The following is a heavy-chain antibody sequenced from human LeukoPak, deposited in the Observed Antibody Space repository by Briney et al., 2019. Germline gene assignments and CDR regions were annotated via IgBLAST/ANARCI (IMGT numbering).Heavy chain of an antibody. D-gene: IGHD2-8*01. V-gene: IGHV3-30*04. J-gene: IGHJ5*02. CDR2: ISYDGSNK. CDR3: AKAGCTNIACRPNVYNWFDP. Sequence: PGRSLRLSCAASGFTFSSYAMHWVRQAPGKGLEWVAVISYDGSNKYYADSVKGRFTISRDNSKNTLYLQMNSLRAEDTAVYYCAKAGCTNIACRPNVYNWFDPWGQGTLVTVSS. CDR1: GFTFSSYA.